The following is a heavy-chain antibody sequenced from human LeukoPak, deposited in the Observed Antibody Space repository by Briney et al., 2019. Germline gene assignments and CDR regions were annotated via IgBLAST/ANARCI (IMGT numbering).Heavy chain of an antibody. J-gene: IGHJ4*02. CDR2: ISSSSSYI. Sequence: GGSLRLSCAASGFTFSSYSMNWVRQAPGKGLEGVSSISSSSSYIYYADSVNGRFTISRDNAKNSLYLQMNSLRAEDTAVYYCARDWGYCSSTSCPEVYYFDYWGQGTLVTVSS. CDR3: ARDWGYCSSTSCPEVYYFDY. D-gene: IGHD2-2*01. CDR1: GFTFSSYS. V-gene: IGHV3-21*01.